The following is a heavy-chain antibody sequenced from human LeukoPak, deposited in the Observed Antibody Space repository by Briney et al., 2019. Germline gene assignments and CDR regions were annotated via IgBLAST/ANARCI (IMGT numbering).Heavy chain of an antibody. D-gene: IGHD1-26*01. CDR3: ARASRRGWELLRSYFDY. V-gene: IGHV3-23*01. CDR1: GFTFSSYA. Sequence: PGGSLRLSCAASGFTFSSYAMSWVRQAPGKGLEWVSDISGSGGSTYYADSVKGRFTISRDNSKNTLYLQMNSLRAEDTAVYYCARASRRGWELLRSYFDYWGQGTLVTVSS. J-gene: IGHJ4*02. CDR2: ISGSGGST.